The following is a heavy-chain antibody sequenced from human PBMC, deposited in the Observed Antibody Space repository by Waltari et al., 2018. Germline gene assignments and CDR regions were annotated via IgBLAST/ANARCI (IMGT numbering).Heavy chain of an antibody. D-gene: IGHD2-2*03. Sequence: QVQLQESGPGLVRPSETLSLTCDVSGYFINTGFFWGWIRQPPGKGLEWIGNIYHDGTTYHSPSLKNRLTISLDTSKNQFSLRLTFVTVADPALYYCARQTLGYCTSAACRRLETWGQGILVTVSS. V-gene: IGHV4-38-2*01. CDR1: GYFINTGFF. CDR2: IYHDGTT. J-gene: IGHJ5*02. CDR3: ARQTLGYCTSAACRRLET.